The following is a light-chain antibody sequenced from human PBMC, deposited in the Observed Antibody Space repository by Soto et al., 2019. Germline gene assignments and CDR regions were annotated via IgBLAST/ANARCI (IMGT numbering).Light chain of an antibody. J-gene: IGLJ2*01. V-gene: IGLV1-44*01. CDR1: NSNSGANP. CDR2: SDN. CDR3: AAWDDRLNGVV. Sequence: QSVLTKPPSASGPPGQRVIISCSGSNSNSGANPVNWYQQLPGMAPKLLIYSDNQRPSGVPDRFSGSKSGTSASLAISGLQSEDEADYYCAAWDDRLNGVVFGGGTKLTVL.